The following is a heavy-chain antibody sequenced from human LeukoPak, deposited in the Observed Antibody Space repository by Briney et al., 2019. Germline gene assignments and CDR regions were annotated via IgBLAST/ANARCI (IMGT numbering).Heavy chain of an antibody. V-gene: IGHV1-69*01. J-gene: IGHJ5*02. CDR2: IIPIFGTA. Sequence: SVKVSCKASGGAFSSYAISWVRQAPGQGLEWMGGIIPIFGTANYAQKFQGRVTITADESTSTAYMELSSLRSEDTAVYYCARVLLRLNWFDPWGQGTLVTVSS. CDR1: GGAFSSYA. CDR3: ARVLLRLNWFDP.